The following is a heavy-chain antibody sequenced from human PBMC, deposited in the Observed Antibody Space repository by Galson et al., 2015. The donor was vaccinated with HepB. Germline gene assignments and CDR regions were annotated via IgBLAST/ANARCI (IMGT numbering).Heavy chain of an antibody. CDR1: GFTFSSYG. V-gene: IGHV3-33*01. D-gene: IGHD2-15*01. J-gene: IGHJ6*02. Sequence: SLRLSCAASGFTFSSYGMHWVRQAPGKGLEWVAVIWYDGSNKYYADSVKGRFTISRDNSKNTLYLQMNSLRAEDTAVYYCARGGIVVVVAATPLVFDYGMDVWGQGTTVTVSS. CDR3: ARGGIVVVVAATPLVFDYGMDV. CDR2: IWYDGSNK.